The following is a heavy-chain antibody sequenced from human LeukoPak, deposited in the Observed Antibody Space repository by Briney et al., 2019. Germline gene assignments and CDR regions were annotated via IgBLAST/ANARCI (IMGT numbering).Heavy chain of an antibody. D-gene: IGHD1-20*01. CDR1: RFTFSNYG. V-gene: IGHV3-30*18. CDR2: ISYDGSNE. Sequence: GGSLRLSCAASRFTFSNYGMHWVRQAPGKGLEWVAIISYDGSNEYYADSVKGRFTISRDNSKNTLYLQMNSLRVEDSAVYYCAKTGNYNWNGFENWGQGTLVTVSS. CDR3: AKTGNYNWNGFEN. J-gene: IGHJ4*02.